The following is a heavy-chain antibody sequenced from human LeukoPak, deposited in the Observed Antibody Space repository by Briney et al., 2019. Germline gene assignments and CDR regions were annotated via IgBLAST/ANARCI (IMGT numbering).Heavy chain of an antibody. Sequence: PSETLSLTCAVYGGSFSGYYWSWIRQPPGKGLEWIGEINHSGSTNYNPSLKSRVTISVDTSKNQFSLKLSSVTAADTAVYYCASDDSTSGFDIWGQGTMVTVSS. CDR1: GGSFSGYY. J-gene: IGHJ3*02. CDR2: INHSGST. CDR3: ASDDSTSGFDI. V-gene: IGHV4-34*01. D-gene: IGHD6-13*01.